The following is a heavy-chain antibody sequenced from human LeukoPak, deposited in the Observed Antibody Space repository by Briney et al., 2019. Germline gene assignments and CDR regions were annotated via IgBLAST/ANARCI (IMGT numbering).Heavy chain of an antibody. J-gene: IGHJ5*02. Sequence: ASVKVSCKASGYTFTSYDINWVRQATGQGLEWMGWMNPNSGNTGYAQKFQGRVTMTRNTSISTAYMELSSLTSEDTAVYYCARMSSGIVVVVAAADNWFDPWGQGTLVTVSS. CDR1: GYTFTSYD. D-gene: IGHD2-15*01. V-gene: IGHV1-8*01. CDR3: ARMSSGIVVVVAAADNWFDP. CDR2: MNPNSGNT.